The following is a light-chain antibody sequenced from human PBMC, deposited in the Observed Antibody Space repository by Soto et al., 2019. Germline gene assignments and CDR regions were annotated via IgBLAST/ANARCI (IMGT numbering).Light chain of an antibody. CDR1: NSDVGSYKF. Sequence: QSALTQPASVSGSPGQSITISCTGTNSDVGSYKFVSWYQQHLGEVPKLIIYEATKRPSGLSNRFSGSKSGNTASLTISGLQAEDEADYYCCSFAGGGATWVFGGGTKVTVL. CDR2: EAT. J-gene: IGLJ3*02. CDR3: CSFAGGGATWV. V-gene: IGLV2-23*01.